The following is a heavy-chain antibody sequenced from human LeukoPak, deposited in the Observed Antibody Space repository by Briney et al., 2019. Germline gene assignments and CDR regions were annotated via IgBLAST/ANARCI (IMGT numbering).Heavy chain of an antibody. CDR3: ARQSSGWYLDY. Sequence: PGGSLRLSCAASGFTFSNYWMHWVRQAPGKGLVWVSRINSDGINTSYADSVKGRFTISRDNAKNTLYLQMNSLRAEDTAVYYCARQSSGWYLDYWGQGTLVTVSS. V-gene: IGHV3-74*01. D-gene: IGHD6-19*01. CDR1: GFTFSNYW. CDR2: INSDGINT. J-gene: IGHJ4*02.